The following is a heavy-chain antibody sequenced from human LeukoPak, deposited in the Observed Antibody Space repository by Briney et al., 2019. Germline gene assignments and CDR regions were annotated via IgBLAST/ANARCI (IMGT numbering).Heavy chain of an antibody. CDR3: ARGRVGYCSSTSCYRGWRENYFDY. CDR1: GGSFSGYY. D-gene: IGHD2-2*02. J-gene: IGHJ4*02. CDR2: INHSGST. V-gene: IGHV4-34*01. Sequence: PSETLSLTCAVYGGSFSGYYWSWIRRPPGKGLEWIGEINHSGSTNYNPSLKSRVTISVDTSKNQFSLKLSSVTAADTAVYYCARGRVGYCSSTSCYRGWRENYFDYWGQGTLVTVSS.